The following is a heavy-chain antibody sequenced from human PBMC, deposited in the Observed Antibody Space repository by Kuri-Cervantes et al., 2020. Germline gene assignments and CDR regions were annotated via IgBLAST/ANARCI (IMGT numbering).Heavy chain of an antibody. J-gene: IGHJ4*02. D-gene: IGHD3-10*01. CDR1: GFTFDDYA. CDR3: ARETPGIGYYFEC. CDR2: ISWNSGSI. Sequence: GGSLRLSCAASGFTFDDYAMHWVRQAPGKGLEWVSGISWNSGSIGYADSVKGRFTISRDNAKNSLYLQMNSLRVDDTAVYFCARETPGIGYYFECWGQGTLVTVSS. V-gene: IGHV3-9*01.